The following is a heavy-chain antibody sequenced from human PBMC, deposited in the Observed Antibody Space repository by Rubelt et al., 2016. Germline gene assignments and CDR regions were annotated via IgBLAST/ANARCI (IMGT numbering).Heavy chain of an antibody. V-gene: IGHV4-34*01. J-gene: IGHJ4*02. Sequence: QVQLQQWGSGLLKPSETLSLTCAVYGGSFSGYYWTWIRQPPGKGLEWIGEINHSGSTNYNPSLKSRVTISVDTSKNQFPLKLSSVTAADTAVYYCARLSSSSGIDYWGQGILVTVSS. CDR2: INHSGST. D-gene: IGHD6-6*01. CDR3: ARLSSSSGIDY. CDR1: GGSFSGYY.